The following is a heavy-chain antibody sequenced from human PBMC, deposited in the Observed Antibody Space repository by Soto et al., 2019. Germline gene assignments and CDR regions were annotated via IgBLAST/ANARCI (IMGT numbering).Heavy chain of an antibody. D-gene: IGHD6-13*01. V-gene: IGHV1-69*01. CDR1: GVTFSSYA. CDR3: ARGGWYSSSWYDGMDV. CDR2: IIPIFGTA. J-gene: IGHJ6*02. Sequence: QVQLVQSGAEVKKPGSSVNVSCKASGVTFSSYAISWVRQAPGQGLEWMGGIIPIFGTANYAQKFQGRVTITADESTSTAYMELSSLRSEDTAVYYCARGGWYSSSWYDGMDVWGQGTTVTVSS.